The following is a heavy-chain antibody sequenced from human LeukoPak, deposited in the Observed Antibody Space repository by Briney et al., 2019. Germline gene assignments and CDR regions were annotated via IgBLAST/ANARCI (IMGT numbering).Heavy chain of an antibody. V-gene: IGHV4-34*01. CDR2: INRSGST. CDR3: ARRRWFDP. J-gene: IGHJ5*02. Sequence: PSETLSLTCAVYGGSFSGYYWSWIRQPPGKGLEWIGEINRSGSTNYNPPLKSRVTISVDTSKNQFSLKLSSVTAADTAVYYCARRRWFDPWGQGTLVTVSS. CDR1: GGSFSGYY.